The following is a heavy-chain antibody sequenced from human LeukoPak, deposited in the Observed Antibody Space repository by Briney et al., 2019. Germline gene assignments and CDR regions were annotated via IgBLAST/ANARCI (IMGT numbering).Heavy chain of an antibody. D-gene: IGHD1/OR15-1a*01. Sequence: SETLSLTCAVYGESFSAYYWSWIRQPPGKGLEWIGEINHSGRTIYNPSLTSRVTISVDTSKNQFSLKLNSVTAADTAVYYCARGAADRNNYYYYIDVWGKGTTVTVSS. CDR1: GESFSAYY. CDR3: ARGAADRNNYYYYIDV. V-gene: IGHV4-34*01. J-gene: IGHJ6*03. CDR2: INHSGRT.